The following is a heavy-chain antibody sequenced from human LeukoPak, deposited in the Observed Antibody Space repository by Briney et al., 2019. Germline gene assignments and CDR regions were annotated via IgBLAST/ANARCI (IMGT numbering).Heavy chain of an antibody. CDR2: ISSSGSPI. CDR3: ARGPFGGVIAPFDY. D-gene: IGHD3-16*02. CDR1: GFTFSSYE. V-gene: IGHV3-48*03. J-gene: IGHJ4*02. Sequence: QPGGSLRLSCAASGFTFSSYEMNWVRQAPGKGLEWVSYISSSGSPIYYADSVKGRFIFSRDNTKNSLYLQMNSLRAEDTAVYYCARGPFGGVIAPFDYWGQGTLVTVSS.